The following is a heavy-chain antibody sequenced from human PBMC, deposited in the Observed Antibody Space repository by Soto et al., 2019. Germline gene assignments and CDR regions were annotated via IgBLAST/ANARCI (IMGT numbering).Heavy chain of an antibody. Sequence: PSQTLSLTGVISGDRVSSNSAAWNCIRPSPSRGLEWLGRTYYRTRWYYDYAVSVKSRITVNPDTSKNQFSLQLTSVTPEDTAVYYCAGTTSYYWYYMDVWGKGTTVTVSS. CDR2: TYYRTRWYY. D-gene: IGHD1-1*01. V-gene: IGHV6-1*01. CDR1: GDRVSSNSAA. J-gene: IGHJ6*03. CDR3: AGTTSYYWYYMDV.